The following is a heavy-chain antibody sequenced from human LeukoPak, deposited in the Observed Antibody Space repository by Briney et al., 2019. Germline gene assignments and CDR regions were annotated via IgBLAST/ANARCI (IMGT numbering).Heavy chain of an antibody. J-gene: IGHJ4*02. CDR2: ISSSSSYI. D-gene: IGHD1-26*01. CDR3: ARDSASGSFDY. Sequence: AGGSLRLSCVASGFTFSSYSMNWVRQAPGKGLEWVSSISSSSSYIYYADSVKGRFTISRDNAKNSLYLQMNSLRAEDTAVYYCARDSASGSFDYWGQGTLVTVSS. V-gene: IGHV3-21*01. CDR1: GFTFSSYS.